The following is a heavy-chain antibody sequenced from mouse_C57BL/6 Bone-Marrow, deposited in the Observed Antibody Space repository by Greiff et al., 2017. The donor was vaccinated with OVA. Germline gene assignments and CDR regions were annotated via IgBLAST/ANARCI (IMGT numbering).Heavy chain of an antibody. CDR3: ARPYDYGGFAY. V-gene: IGHV5-6*01. CDR2: ISSGGSYT. J-gene: IGHJ3*01. Sequence: EVKLVESGGDLVKPGGSLKLSCAASGFTFSSYGMSWVRQTPDKRLEWVATISSGGSYTYYPDRVKGRFTISRDNAKNTRYLQMSSLKSEDTAMYYCARPYDYGGFAYWGQGTLVTVSA. CDR1: GFTFSSYG. D-gene: IGHD2-4*01.